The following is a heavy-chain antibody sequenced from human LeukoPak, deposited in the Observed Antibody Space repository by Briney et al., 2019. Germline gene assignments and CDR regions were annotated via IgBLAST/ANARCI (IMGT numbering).Heavy chain of an antibody. J-gene: IGHJ4*02. CDR2: MNTDGDFT. Sequence: ASVKVSCKASGYSFTTYYIHWVRQAPGQGLEWMGIMNTDGDFTNTAQIFQGRLTITSDTSTNTVSMELSSLRSDDTGIYYCARATYGDYFDHWGQGTLVTVSS. CDR3: ARATYGDYFDH. D-gene: IGHD4-17*01. CDR1: GYSFTTYY. V-gene: IGHV1-46*01.